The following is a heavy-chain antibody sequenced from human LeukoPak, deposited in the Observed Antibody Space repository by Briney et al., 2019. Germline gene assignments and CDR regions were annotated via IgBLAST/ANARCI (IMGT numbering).Heavy chain of an antibody. CDR1: GGSISSSSYY. CDR2: IYYSGST. D-gene: IGHD6-19*01. V-gene: IGHV4-39*01. Sequence: SEPLSHTCTVSGGSISSSSYYWRWIRQPPGKGLGWIGSIYYSGSTYYNPSLKSRVTISVDTSKNQFSLKLSSVTAADTAVYYCARHKGGAVAMIDYWGQGTLVTVSS. J-gene: IGHJ4*02. CDR3: ARHKGGAVAMIDY.